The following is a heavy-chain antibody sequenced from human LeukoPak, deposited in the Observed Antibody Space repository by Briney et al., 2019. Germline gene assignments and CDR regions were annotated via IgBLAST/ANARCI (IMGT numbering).Heavy chain of an antibody. CDR1: GFTFSDYY. CDR3: AREPSY. Sequence: GGSLRLSCAVSGFTFSDYYVGWIRQAPGKGLEWVSYISGSGSTTYYADSVKGRFTISRDNAKNSLYLQMNSLRAEDTAVYYCAREPSYWGQGTLVTVSS. CDR2: ISGSGSTT. J-gene: IGHJ4*02. V-gene: IGHV3-11*01.